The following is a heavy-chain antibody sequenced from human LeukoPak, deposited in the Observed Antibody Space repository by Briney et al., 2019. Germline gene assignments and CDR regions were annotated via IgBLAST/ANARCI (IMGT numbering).Heavy chain of an antibody. CDR1: GGSISSSSYY. CDR2: IYYSGST. V-gene: IGHV4-39*01. CDR3: ARVLKGRAPFDY. Sequence: PSETLSLTCTVSGGSISSSSYYWGWIRQPPGKGLEWIGSIYYSGSTYYNPSLKSRVTISVDTSKNQFSLKLSSVTAADTAVYYCARVLKGRAPFDYWGQGTLVTVSS. J-gene: IGHJ4*02.